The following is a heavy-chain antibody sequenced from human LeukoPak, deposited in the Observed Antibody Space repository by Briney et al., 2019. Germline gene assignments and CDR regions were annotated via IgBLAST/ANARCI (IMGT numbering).Heavy chain of an antibody. CDR2: MNPKSGNT. CDR1: GYTFSSYD. CDR3: ATLFNS. V-gene: IGHV1-8*03. J-gene: IGHJ4*02. Sequence: ASVKVSCKASGYTFSSYDINWVRQATGQGLEWMGWMNPKSGNTGFGQKFQGRVSITRNTSINTAYMELSSLRSEDTAVYYCATLFNSWGQGTLVTVSS.